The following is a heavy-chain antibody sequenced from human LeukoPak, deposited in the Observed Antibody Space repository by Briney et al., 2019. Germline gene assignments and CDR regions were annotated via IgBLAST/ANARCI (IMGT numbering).Heavy chain of an antibody. D-gene: IGHD2-21*01. J-gene: IGHJ4*02. CDR2: IYYSGST. V-gene: IGHV4-39*01. CDR3: ARQGYCGGDCYHFDY. Sequence: SETLSLTCTVSGGSISSSSYYWGWIRQPPGKGLEWIGSIYYSGSTYYNPSLKSRVTISVDTSKNQFSLKLSSVTAADTAVYYCARQGYCGGDCYHFDYWGQGTLVTVSS. CDR1: GGSISSSSYY.